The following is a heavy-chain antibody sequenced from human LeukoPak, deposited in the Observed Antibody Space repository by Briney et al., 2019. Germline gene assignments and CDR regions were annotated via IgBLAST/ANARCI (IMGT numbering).Heavy chain of an antibody. CDR2: IYYRGST. CDR1: GDSMTSTSHF. CDR3: ARDRPGGSSLDY. V-gene: IGHV4-39*07. Sequence: SETLSLTCTVSGDSMTSTSHFWDWIRQPPGKGLEWIGSIYYRGSTYYNPSLKSRVTISVDTSKNKFSLKLTSVTAADTAVYYCARDRPGGSSLDYWGQGTLVTVSS. J-gene: IGHJ4*02. D-gene: IGHD6-13*01.